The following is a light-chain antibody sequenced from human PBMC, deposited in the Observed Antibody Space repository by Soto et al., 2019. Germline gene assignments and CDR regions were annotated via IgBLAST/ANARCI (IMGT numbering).Light chain of an antibody. J-gene: IGKJ1*01. CDR1: QGISSY. V-gene: IGKV1-27*01. CDR3: QQYNSYSPWT. CDR2: SAS. Sequence: DIQLTQSPSSLSASVGDRVTITCRVSQGISSYLNWYRQKPGKVPKLLIYSASNLQSGVPSRFSGSGSGTDFTLTISSLQPDDFATYYCQQYNSYSPWTFGQGTKVDIK.